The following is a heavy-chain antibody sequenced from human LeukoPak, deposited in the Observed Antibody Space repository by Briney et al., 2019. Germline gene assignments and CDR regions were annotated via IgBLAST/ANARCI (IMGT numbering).Heavy chain of an antibody. D-gene: IGHD4-11*01. J-gene: IGHJ4*02. CDR1: GYTFTSYG. V-gene: IGHV1-18*01. Sequence: ASVKVSCKASGYTFTSYGISWVRQAPGQGLEWMGWISAYNGNTNYAQKLQGRVTMTRDTSTSTVYMELSSLRSEDTAVYYCAREYSNYGFDYWGQGTLVTVSS. CDR3: AREYSNYGFDY. CDR2: ISAYNGNT.